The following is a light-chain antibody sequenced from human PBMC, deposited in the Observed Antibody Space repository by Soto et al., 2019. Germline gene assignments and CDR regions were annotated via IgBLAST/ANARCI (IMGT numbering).Light chain of an antibody. J-gene: IGKJ5*01. CDR2: AAS. CDR1: QSISSY. V-gene: IGKV1-39*01. Sequence: DIQMTQSPSSLSASVGDRVTITCRASQSISSYLDWYQQKPGKAPNLLIYAASSFQSGVPSRFSGSGSGTDFTLTISSLQPEDFATYYCQQSYSTPITFGQGTRLEI. CDR3: QQSYSTPIT.